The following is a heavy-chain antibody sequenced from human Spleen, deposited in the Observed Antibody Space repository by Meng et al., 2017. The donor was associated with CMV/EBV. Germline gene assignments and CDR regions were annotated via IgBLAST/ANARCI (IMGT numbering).Heavy chain of an antibody. CDR2: IYSGDSDI. D-gene: IGHD3-22*01. CDR3: ARVIEGAYGMDV. CDR1: GYSFTSYW. Sequence: GGSLRLSCKASGYSFTSYWIAWVRQMPGKGLEWMGIIYSGDSDIRYSPSFQGQVTISADKSISTAYLQWSSLKASDTAKYYCARVIEGAYGMDVWGQGTTVTVSS. V-gene: IGHV5-51*01. J-gene: IGHJ6*02.